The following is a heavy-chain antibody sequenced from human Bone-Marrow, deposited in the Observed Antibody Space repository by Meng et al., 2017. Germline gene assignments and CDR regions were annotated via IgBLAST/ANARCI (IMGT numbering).Heavy chain of an antibody. V-gene: IGHV1-69*01. CDR2: IIPIFGTA. Sequence: GLEGKKAGLSVKVSCKASGGTFSSYGISWVRQAPGQGLEWMGGIIPIFGTANYAQKFQGRVTITADESTSTAYMELSSLRSEDTAVYYCARAPYSSKDWFDPWGQGTLVTVSS. D-gene: IGHD6-13*01. CDR3: ARAPYSSKDWFDP. J-gene: IGHJ5*02. CDR1: GGTFSSYG.